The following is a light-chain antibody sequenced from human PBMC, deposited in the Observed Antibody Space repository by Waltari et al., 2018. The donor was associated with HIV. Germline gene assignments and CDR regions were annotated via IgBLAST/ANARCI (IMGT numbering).Light chain of an antibody. V-gene: IGKV1-39*01. CDR3: QQTFSPPRT. Sequence: DINVTQSPSPLSAPVGSRVTITCRASQNIINYLNWYHQRPGKAPTLLIFAAATAQDGVSSRFSGSGSGTDFALAIAGLQREDFGTYYCQQTFSPPRTFGPGT. J-gene: IGKJ3*01. CDR1: QNIINY. CDR2: AAA.